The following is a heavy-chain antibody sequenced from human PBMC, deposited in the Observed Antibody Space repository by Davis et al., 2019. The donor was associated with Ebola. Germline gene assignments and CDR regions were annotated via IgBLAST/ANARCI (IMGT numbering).Heavy chain of an antibody. CDR2: IIPIFGTA. J-gene: IGHJ3*02. V-gene: IGHV1-69*13. Sequence: SVKVSCKASGGTFSSYAISWVRQAPGQGLEWMGGIIPIFGTANYAQKFQGRVTITADESTSTAYMELSSLRSEDTAVYYCAREKPDYCSSTSCYNLAFDIWGQGTMVTVSS. CDR3: AREKPDYCSSTSCYNLAFDI. D-gene: IGHD2-2*02. CDR1: GGTFSSYA.